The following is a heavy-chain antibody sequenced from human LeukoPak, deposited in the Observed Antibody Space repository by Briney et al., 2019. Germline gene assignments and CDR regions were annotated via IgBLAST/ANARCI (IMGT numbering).Heavy chain of an antibody. D-gene: IGHD6-19*01. V-gene: IGHV1-69*05. J-gene: IGHJ4*02. CDR2: IIPIFGTA. Sequence: ASVKVSCKASGGTFSSYAISWVRQAPGQGLEWMGGIIPIFGTANYAQKFQGRVTITTDESTSTAYMELSSLRSEDTAVYYCAREGYSSGWYERSDPHFDYWGQGTLVTVSS. CDR3: AREGYSSGWYERSDPHFDY. CDR1: GGTFSSYA.